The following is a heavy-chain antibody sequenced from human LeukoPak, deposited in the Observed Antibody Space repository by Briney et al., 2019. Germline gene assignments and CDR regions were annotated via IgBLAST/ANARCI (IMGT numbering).Heavy chain of an antibody. J-gene: IGHJ3*02. V-gene: IGHV3-30*04. CDR2: VSYDGSYK. CDR1: GFTFSKFA. CDR3: ARGGSYLSAFDI. Sequence: QSGGSLRLSCAAAGFTFSKFAMHWVRQAPGKGLEWVAVVSYDGSYKYYADSVKGRFTISRDNSKNTLYLQMNSLRAEDTAVYYCARGGSYLSAFDIWGQGTMVTVSS. D-gene: IGHD1-26*01.